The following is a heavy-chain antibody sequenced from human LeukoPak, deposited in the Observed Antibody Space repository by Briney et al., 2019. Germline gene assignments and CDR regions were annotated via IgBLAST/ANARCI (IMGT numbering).Heavy chain of an antibody. J-gene: IGHJ2*01. CDR2: IYYIGGA. Sequence: ASETLSLTCTVSGDSIRASHWSWIRQPPGKGLEWIGYIYYIGGANYNPSLRGRVTISIDTSKSQFSLKLNSVTAADTAVYYCARIGRHNLLGPIFQPRGRWNLVTGSS. CDR3: ARIGRHNLLGPIFQP. V-gene: IGHV4-59*01. D-gene: IGHD2-15*01. CDR1: GDSIRASH.